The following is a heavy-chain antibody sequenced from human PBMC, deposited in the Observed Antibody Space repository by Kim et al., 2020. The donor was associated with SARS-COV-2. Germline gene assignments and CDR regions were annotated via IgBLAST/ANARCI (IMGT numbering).Heavy chain of an antibody. CDR3: ARRGYCSGGSCYSSGAHYYYGMDV. D-gene: IGHD2-15*01. CDR2: IYPGDSDT. V-gene: IGHV5-51*01. Sequence: GESLKISCKGSGYSFTSYWIGWVRQMPGKGLEWMGIIYPGDSDTRYSPSFQGQVTISADKSISTAYLQWSSLKASDTAMYYCARRGYCSGGSCYSSGAHYYYGMDVWGQGTTVTVSS. J-gene: IGHJ6*02. CDR1: GYSFTSYW.